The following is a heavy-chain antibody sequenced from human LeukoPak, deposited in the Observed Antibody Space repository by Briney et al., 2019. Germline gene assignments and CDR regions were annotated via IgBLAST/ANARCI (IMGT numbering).Heavy chain of an antibody. CDR2: TYTSGST. D-gene: IGHD3-22*01. Sequence: SETLSLTCTVSGGSISSYYWSWIRQPAGKGLEWIGRTYTSGSTNYNPSLKSRVTISVDTSKNQFSLKLSSVTAADTAVYYCARDLQGYGSSGYLDYWGQGTLVTVSS. CDR1: GGSISSYY. J-gene: IGHJ4*02. V-gene: IGHV4-4*07. CDR3: ARDLQGYGSSGYLDY.